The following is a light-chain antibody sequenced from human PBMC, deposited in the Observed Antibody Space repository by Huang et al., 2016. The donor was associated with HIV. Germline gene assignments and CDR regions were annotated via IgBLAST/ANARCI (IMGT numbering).Light chain of an antibody. J-gene: IGKJ1*01. CDR3: MQGLQTPWT. Sequence: DTVMIHSPLFLSVTPGEPASISCRSSQSLLQGNGHYYLDWYVQKPGQSPLLLIYLASSRASGVPDRFSGSASGTDFSLRISRVEAEDVGVYYCMQGLQTPWTFGQGTKVEIK. CDR1: QSLLQGNGHYY. CDR2: LAS. V-gene: IGKV2-28*01.